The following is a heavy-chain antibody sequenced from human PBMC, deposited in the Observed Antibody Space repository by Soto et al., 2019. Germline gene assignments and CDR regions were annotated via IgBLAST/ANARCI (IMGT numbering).Heavy chain of an antibody. CDR2: VCYSGST. D-gene: IGHD3-9*01. V-gene: IGHV4-59*01. CDR3: VRDYLLTGFDT. J-gene: IGHJ5*02. Sequence: PSEALARTGTVSGGSISSYWWSLIRQPPGKGLEWIGYVCYSGSTNYNASLKSRVAMSIDTSKNQFSLELKSVTPADTATYYCVRDYLLTGFDTWGQGTLVTVSS. CDR1: GGSISSYW.